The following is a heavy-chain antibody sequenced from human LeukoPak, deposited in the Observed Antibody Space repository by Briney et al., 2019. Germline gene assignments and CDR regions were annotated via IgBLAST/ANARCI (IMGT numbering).Heavy chain of an antibody. V-gene: IGHV3-30-3*01. J-gene: IGHJ4*02. D-gene: IGHD5-12*01. CDR1: GFTFSSYV. Sequence: PGRSLRLSCAASGFTFSSYVMHWVRQAPGKGLEWVAVISYDGSNEYYAGSVKGRFTISRDNSKNTLYLQMNSLRVEDTAVFYCARDLNGDYLLQAPIFDYWGQGTLITVSS. CDR2: ISYDGSNE. CDR3: ARDLNGDYLLQAPIFDY.